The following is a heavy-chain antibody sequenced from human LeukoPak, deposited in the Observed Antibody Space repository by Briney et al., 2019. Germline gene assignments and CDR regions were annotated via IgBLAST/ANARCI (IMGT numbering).Heavy chain of an antibody. V-gene: IGHV1-18*01. D-gene: IGHD3-9*01. J-gene: IGHJ4*02. CDR2: ISAYNSNT. CDR3: AGAYYDILTGYYGRYYFDY. Sequence: ASVKVSCKSSVGTFSSYAISWMRHAPGQGLEWMGWISAYNSNTNYAQKLQSRVTMTTVTSTSTAYMELRSLRSDNSAVYYCAGAYYDILTGYYGRYYFDYWGQGTLVTVSS. CDR1: VGTFSSYA.